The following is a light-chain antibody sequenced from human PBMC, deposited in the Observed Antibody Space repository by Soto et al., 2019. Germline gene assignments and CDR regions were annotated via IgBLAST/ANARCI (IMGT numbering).Light chain of an antibody. J-gene: IGKJ4*01. Sequence: DTQMTQSPSSLSASVGDRVTITCRASQVISSYLAWFQQKPGKAAKSLIYAASSLQSGVPSKFSGRGSGTDFTLTISSLQPEDSATSYCQQYNSYPLTFGGGPKVEIK. CDR1: QVISSY. V-gene: IGKV1-16*02. CDR2: AAS. CDR3: QQYNSYPLT.